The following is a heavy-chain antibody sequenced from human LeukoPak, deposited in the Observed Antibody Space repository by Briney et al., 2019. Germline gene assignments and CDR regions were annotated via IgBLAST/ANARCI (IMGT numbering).Heavy chain of an antibody. CDR2: INHSGST. D-gene: IGHD3-9*01. CDR3: ARGKVLRYPKLENWFDP. Sequence: KPSETLSLTCAVYGGSFSSYYWSWIRQPPGKGLEWIGEINHSGSTNYNPSLKSRVTISVDTSKNQFSLKLSSVTAADTAVYYCARGKVLRYPKLENWFDPWGQGTLVTVSS. CDR1: GGSFSSYY. V-gene: IGHV4-34*01. J-gene: IGHJ5*02.